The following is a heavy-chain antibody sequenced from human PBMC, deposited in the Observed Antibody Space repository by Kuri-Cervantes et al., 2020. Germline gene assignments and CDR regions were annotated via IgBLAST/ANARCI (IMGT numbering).Heavy chain of an antibody. D-gene: IGHD6-13*01. CDR2: ISYDGSNK. CDR1: GFTFSSYG. J-gene: IGHJ4*02. Sequence: GESLKISCAASGFTFSSYGMHWVRQAPGKGLEWVAVISYDGSNKYYADSVKGRFTISRDNAKNSLYLQMNSLRAEDTAFYYCAKDRGMAAGNIDYWGQGTLVTVSS. V-gene: IGHV3-30*18. CDR3: AKDRGMAAGNIDY.